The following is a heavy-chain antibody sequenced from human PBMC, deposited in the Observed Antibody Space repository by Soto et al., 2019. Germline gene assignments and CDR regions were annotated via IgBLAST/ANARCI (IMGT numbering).Heavy chain of an antibody. J-gene: IGHJ5*02. D-gene: IGHD3-3*01. CDR3: ATLSNDLWSCPNNWFDP. V-gene: IGHV1-24*01. CDR2: FDPEDGET. CDR1: GYTLTELS. Sequence: ASVKVSCKVSGYTLTELSMHWVRQAPGKGLEWMGGFDPEDGETIYAQKFQGRVTMTEYTSTDTAYMELSSLRSEDTAVYYCATLSNDLWSCPNNWFDPWGQGTLVTVSS.